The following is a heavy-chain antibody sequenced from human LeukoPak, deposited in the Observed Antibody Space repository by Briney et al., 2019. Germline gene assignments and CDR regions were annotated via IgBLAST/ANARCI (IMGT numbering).Heavy chain of an antibody. Sequence: ASVKVSCKASGYTFTGHYMHWVRQAPGQGLEWMGWISAYNGNTNYAQKLQGRVTMTTDTSTSTAYMELRSLRSDDTAVYYCARVPQWGFGESYFDYWGQGTLVTVSS. V-gene: IGHV1-18*04. D-gene: IGHD3-10*01. CDR1: GYTFTGHY. CDR2: ISAYNGNT. CDR3: ARVPQWGFGESYFDY. J-gene: IGHJ4*02.